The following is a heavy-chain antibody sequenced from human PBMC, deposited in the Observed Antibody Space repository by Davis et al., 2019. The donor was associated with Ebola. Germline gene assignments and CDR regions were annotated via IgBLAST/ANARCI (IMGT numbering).Heavy chain of an antibody. Sequence: MPGGSLRLSCAVYGGSFSGYYWSWIRQPPGKGLEWIGEINHSGSTNYNPSLKSRVTISVDTSKNQFSLKLSSVTAADTAVYYCARDGRNGMDVWGQGTTVTVSS. J-gene: IGHJ6*02. CDR3: ARDGRNGMDV. CDR2: INHSGST. D-gene: IGHD1-26*01. CDR1: GGSFSGYY. V-gene: IGHV4-34*01.